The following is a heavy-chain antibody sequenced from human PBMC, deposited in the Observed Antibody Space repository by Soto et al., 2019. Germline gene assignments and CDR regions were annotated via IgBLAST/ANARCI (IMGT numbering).Heavy chain of an antibody. V-gene: IGHV3-21*01. CDR3: ASDTTAHHDYIAALYGMDV. CDR2: ISSSSSYI. CDR1: GFTFSSYS. Sequence: EVQLVESGGGLVKPGGSLRLSCAASGFTFSSYSMNWVRQAPGKGLERVSSISSSSSYIYYADSVKGRFTISRDNAKNSLYLQMNSLRAEDTAVYYCASDTTAHHDYIAALYGMDVWGQGTTVTVSS. J-gene: IGHJ6*02. D-gene: IGHD4-4*01.